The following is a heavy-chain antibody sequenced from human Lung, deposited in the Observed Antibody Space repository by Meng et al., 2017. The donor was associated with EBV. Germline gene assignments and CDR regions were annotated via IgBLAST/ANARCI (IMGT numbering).Heavy chain of an antibody. J-gene: IGHJ4*02. CDR3: ARDPSNTSGRYAYFDS. CDR2: ISCYNGDT. CDR1: GYTFTQHG. V-gene: IGHV1-18*01. Sequence: QVQLLQSGGEVKKPGAAVMVSCRAYGYTFTQHGISWIRQAPGQGLDWLGWISCYNGDTIYVQKVQGRFTMTMDKSASTAYMDLRSLRSDDTAIYYCARDPSNTSGRYAYFDSWGQGTLVTVSS. D-gene: IGHD6-19*01.